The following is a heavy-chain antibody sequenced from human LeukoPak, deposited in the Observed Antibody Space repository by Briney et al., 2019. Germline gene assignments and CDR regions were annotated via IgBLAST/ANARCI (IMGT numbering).Heavy chain of an antibody. V-gene: IGHV3-53*01. D-gene: IGHD6-25*01. J-gene: IGHJ6*04. CDR3: ASAATADYYYGMDV. Sequence: GGSVRLSCAASGFTHSSYYMSWVREPPRKALEHGSVIYSGGSTYYADSVKGRFTISRDNSKNTLYLQMNSLRAEDTAVYYCASAATADYYYGMDVWGKGTTVTVSS. CDR1: GFTHSSYY. CDR2: IYSGGST.